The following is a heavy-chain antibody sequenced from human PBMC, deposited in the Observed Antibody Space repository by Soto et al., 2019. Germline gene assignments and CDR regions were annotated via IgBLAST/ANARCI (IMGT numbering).Heavy chain of an antibody. CDR1: GGTFSRYT. CDR3: QAEGCSGGSCYPY. CDR2: IIPILGIA. J-gene: IGHJ4*02. Sequence: QVQLVQSGAEVKKPGSSVKVSCKASGGTFSRYTISWVRQAPGQGLEWMGRIIPILGIANYAQKFQGRVTITADKSTSTAYMELSSLRSEDTAVYYCQAEGCSGGSCYPYWGQGTLVTVSS. D-gene: IGHD2-15*01. V-gene: IGHV1-69*02.